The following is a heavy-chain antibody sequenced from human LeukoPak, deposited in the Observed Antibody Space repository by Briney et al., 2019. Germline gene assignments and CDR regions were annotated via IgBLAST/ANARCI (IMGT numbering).Heavy chain of an antibody. Sequence: SETLSLTCTVSGGPISSYYWSWIRQPAGKGLEWIGRIYSSGTTNYNPSLKSRVTMSVDTSKNQYSLKVSSVTAADTAMYYCARMYSGTYGGIDYWGQGTLVTVSS. CDR2: IYSSGTT. D-gene: IGHD1-26*01. CDR3: ARMYSGTYGGIDY. V-gene: IGHV4-4*07. CDR1: GGPISSYY. J-gene: IGHJ4*02.